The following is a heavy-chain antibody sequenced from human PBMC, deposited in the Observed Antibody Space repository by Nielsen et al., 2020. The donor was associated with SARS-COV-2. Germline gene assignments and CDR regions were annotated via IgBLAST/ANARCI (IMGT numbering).Heavy chain of an antibody. Sequence: GGSLRLSCAASGFTFDDYAMHWVRQAPGKGLEWVSGISWNSGSIGYADSVKGRFTISRDNAKNSLYLQMNSLRAEDTALYYCAQGESYGSYYYYGMDVWGQGTTVTVSS. J-gene: IGHJ6*02. CDR3: AQGESYGSYYYYGMDV. D-gene: IGHD5-18*01. V-gene: IGHV3-9*01. CDR1: GFTFDDYA. CDR2: ISWNSGSI.